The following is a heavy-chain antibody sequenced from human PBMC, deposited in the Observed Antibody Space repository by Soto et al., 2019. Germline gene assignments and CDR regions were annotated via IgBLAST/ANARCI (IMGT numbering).Heavy chain of an antibody. CDR3: ARLGFNYDFLSGYYNVHHYYGIDV. V-gene: IGHV5-51*01. D-gene: IGHD3-3*01. Sequence: NFTCYSPAWMRQMPGEGRELMGIIYPGDSDTRYSPSFQGQVTISADKSINSVYLQWSSLKASDTATYYCARLGFNYDFLSGYYNVHHYYGIDVWGQGTTVTVSS. J-gene: IGHJ6*02. CDR2: IYPGDSDT. CDR1: NFTCYS.